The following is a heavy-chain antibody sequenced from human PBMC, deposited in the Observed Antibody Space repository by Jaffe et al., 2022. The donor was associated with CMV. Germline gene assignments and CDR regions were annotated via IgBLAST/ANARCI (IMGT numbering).Heavy chain of an antibody. V-gene: IGHV4-34*01. D-gene: IGHD3-10*01. CDR2: INHSGST. CDR1: GGSFSGYY. CDR3: ARDKFYYYGSGSYYIRSYYYMDV. Sequence: QVQLQQWGAGLLKPSETLSLTCAVYGGSFSGYYWSWIRQPPGKGLEWIGEINHSGSTNYNPSLKSRVTISVDTSKNQFSLKLSSVTAADTAVYYCARDKFYYYGSGSYYIRSYYYMDVWGKGTTVTVSS. J-gene: IGHJ6*03.